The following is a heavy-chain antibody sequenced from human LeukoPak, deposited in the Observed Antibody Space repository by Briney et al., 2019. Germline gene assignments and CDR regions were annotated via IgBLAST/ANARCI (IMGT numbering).Heavy chain of an antibody. Sequence: SVKVSCTASGGSFSNEAITWVRQAPGQGLEWVARIIPRLGITNYAQALQVRVAITADKVTGTFYMELDRLRSEDTAVYYCGRDLRRATDLWGQGTLVTVSS. V-gene: IGHV1-69*04. CDR2: IIPRLGIT. CDR3: GRDLRRATDL. CDR1: GGSFSNEA. J-gene: IGHJ4*02.